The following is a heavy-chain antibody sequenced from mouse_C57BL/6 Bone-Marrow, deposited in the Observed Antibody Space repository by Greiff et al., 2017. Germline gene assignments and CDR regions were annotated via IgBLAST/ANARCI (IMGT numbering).Heavy chain of an antibody. V-gene: IGHV1-69*01. D-gene: IGHD1-1*01. CDR2: IDPSDSYT. Sequence: QVQLQQSGAELVMPGASVKLSCKASGYTFTSYWMHWVKQRPGQGLEWIGEIDPSDSYTNYNQKFKGKSTLTVDTSSSTAYMQLSSLTSEDSAVYYCAGSHYGSSYDWYFDDWGTGTTVTVSS. CDR1: GYTFTSYW. J-gene: IGHJ1*03. CDR3: AGSHYGSSYDWYFDD.